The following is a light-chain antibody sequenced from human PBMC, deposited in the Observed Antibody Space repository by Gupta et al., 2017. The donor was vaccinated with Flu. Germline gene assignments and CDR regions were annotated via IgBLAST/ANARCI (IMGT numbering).Light chain of an antibody. CDR1: NTGSES. V-gene: IGLV3-21*02. CDR2: HGS. Sequence: RITSGGENTGSESGNWYKQRPGQAPGLVDNHGSDRDEGSPAGVAGANSGNTGTLTTTITISRVEAGDEADYYCQVWDGTTDRGVFGGGTKLTVL. CDR3: QVWDGTTDRGV. J-gene: IGLJ3*02.